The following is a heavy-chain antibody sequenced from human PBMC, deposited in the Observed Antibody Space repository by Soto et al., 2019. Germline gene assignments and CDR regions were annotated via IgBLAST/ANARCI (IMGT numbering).Heavy chain of an antibody. V-gene: IGHV3-13*01. D-gene: IGHD1-26*01. CDR3: ERVKAPNFGGSYFSAGDDAFDI. CDR1: GFTFSSYD. J-gene: IGHJ3*02. CDR2: IGTAGDT. Sequence: EVQLVESGGGLVQPGGSLRLSCAASGFTFSSYDMHWVRQATGKGLEWVSAIGTAGDTYYPGSVKGRFTISRENAKNSLYLQMNSLRAEDTAVYYCERVKAPNFGGSYFSAGDDAFDIWGQGTMVTVSS.